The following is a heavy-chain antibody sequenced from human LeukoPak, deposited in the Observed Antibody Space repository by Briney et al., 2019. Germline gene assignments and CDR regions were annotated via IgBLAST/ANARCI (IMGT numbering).Heavy chain of an antibody. D-gene: IGHD3-22*01. CDR3: ARVLLPLYGMDV. Sequence: GGSLRLSCAVSGFTISSYHMNWVRQAPGKGLEWVSSISSSSSYKYYADSVKGRFTVSRDNDKNTLYLQMNSLRAEDTAVYYCARVLLPLYGMDVWGQGTTVTVSS. CDR2: ISSSSSYK. J-gene: IGHJ6*02. CDR1: GFTISSYH. V-gene: IGHV3-21*01.